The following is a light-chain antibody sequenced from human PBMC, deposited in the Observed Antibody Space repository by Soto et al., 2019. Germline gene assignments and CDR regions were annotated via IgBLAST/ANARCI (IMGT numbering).Light chain of an antibody. V-gene: IGLV2-18*02. Sequence: QSALTQPPSVSGSPGQSVAISCTGTSSDVGSYNRVSWYQQPPVTAPKVMIYEVSNRPSGVPDRFSGSKSGNTASLTISGLQAEDEADYNCSSYTSSSTYVFGTGTKLTVL. J-gene: IGLJ1*01. CDR3: SSYTSSSTYV. CDR1: SSDVGSYNR. CDR2: EVS.